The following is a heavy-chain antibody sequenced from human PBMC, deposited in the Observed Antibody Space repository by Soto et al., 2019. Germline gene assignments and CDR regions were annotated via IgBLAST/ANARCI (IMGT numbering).Heavy chain of an antibody. V-gene: IGHV3-30*18. D-gene: IGHD2-2*01. CDR3: AKELDADYYYMDV. CDR1: GFTFSSYG. J-gene: IGHJ6*03. Sequence: GGSLRLSCAASGFTFSSYGMHWVRQAPGKGLEWVAVISYDGSNKYYADSVKGRFTISRDNSKNTLYLQMNSLRAEDTAVYYCAKELDADYYYMDVWGKGTTVTASS. CDR2: ISYDGSNK.